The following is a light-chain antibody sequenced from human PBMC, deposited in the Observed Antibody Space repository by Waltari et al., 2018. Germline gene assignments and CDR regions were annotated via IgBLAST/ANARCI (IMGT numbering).Light chain of an antibody. CDR3: QQYRSYKS. J-gene: IGKJ1*01. Sequence: DIQLTQSPSTLSASVGDTVTLTCRASQSIDSWLAWYQQKPGKAPNILIQKASTLEAWFSSSFSRSGYVTEFTLTISSLQSDDSATYYCQQYRSYKSFGQGTKVEIK. CDR1: QSIDSW. CDR2: KAS. V-gene: IGKV1-5*03.